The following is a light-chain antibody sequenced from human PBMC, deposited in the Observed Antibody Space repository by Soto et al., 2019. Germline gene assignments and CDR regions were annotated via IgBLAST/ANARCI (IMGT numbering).Light chain of an antibody. Sequence: DIQMTHSPSSLSASVGHRVTITFRASQTISTYLNWYQQKPGKAPRLLIYAASSLQSGVPSRFSGSGSGTDFTLTISRLEPEDFAVYYCQQYGGSWTFGQGTKVDIK. CDR1: QTISTY. CDR3: QQYGGSWT. V-gene: IGKV1-39*01. CDR2: AAS. J-gene: IGKJ1*01.